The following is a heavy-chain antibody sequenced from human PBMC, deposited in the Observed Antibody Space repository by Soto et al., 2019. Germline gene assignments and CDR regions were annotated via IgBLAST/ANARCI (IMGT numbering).Heavy chain of an antibody. CDR3: ARSYKWTGLFDY. CDR2: IYSDGST. D-gene: IGHD1-20*01. Sequence: WGSLILSCAVSDFTVSSNSMSWVRLAPGKGLEWVSAIYSDGSTYYADSVKGRFTISRGVSKDTLYLQMNSLRAEDMAVYYCARSYKWTGLFDYWGQGTLVTVSS. J-gene: IGHJ4*02. V-gene: IGHV3-53*01. CDR1: DFTVSSNS.